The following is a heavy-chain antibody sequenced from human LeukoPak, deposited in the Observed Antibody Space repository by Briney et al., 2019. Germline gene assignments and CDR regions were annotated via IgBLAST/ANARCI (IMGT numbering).Heavy chain of an antibody. J-gene: IGHJ5*02. CDR3: ASVDCSSTSCYYVSDP. Sequence: GASVKVSCKASGYTFTSYGISWVRQAPGQGVEWMGWISAYNGNTNYVQKLQGRVTITTDTSTSTAYMELRSLRSDDTAVYYCASVDCSSTSCYYVSDPWGQGTLVTVPS. CDR1: GYTFTSYG. V-gene: IGHV1-18*01. CDR2: ISAYNGNT. D-gene: IGHD2-2*01.